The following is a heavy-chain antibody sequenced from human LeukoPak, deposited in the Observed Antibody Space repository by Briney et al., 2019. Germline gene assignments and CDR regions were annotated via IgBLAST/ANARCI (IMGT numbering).Heavy chain of an antibody. CDR2: INSDGNSR. D-gene: IGHD2-8*01. CDR1: GLTLFSYW. V-gene: IGHV3-74*01. CDR3: ARGRYCTSGGCYLDY. Sequence: PGGSLRLSCAASGLTLFSYWMHWVRQAPGKGLVWVSRINSDGNSRSYADSVKGRFTISRDNAKNTLYLQMNSLRAEDTAVYYCARGRYCTSGGCYLDYWGQGTLVTVSS. J-gene: IGHJ4*02.